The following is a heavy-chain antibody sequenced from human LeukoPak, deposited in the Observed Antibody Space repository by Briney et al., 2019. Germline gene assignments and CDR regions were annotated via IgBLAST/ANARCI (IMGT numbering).Heavy chain of an antibody. Sequence: PSETLSLTCAVSGASINNNYWTWVRQPPGKGLEWMGYIYSNGNTNYNPSLKGRVTMSIETSKNQFSLQLPSVTAADTAVYYCASGTFDGPLYGTYWYFHVWGRGTLVTVSS. V-gene: IGHV4-59*01. CDR1: GASINNNY. J-gene: IGHJ2*01. CDR2: IYSNGNT. D-gene: IGHD1-14*01. CDR3: ASGTFDGPLYGTYWYFHV.